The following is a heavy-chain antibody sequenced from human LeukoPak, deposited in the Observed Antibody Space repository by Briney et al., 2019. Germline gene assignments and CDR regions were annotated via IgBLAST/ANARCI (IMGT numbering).Heavy chain of an antibody. V-gene: IGHV3-23*01. CDR1: GFTFSSDA. Sequence: GGSLRLSCAASGFTFSSDAMSWVRQAPGKGLEWVSAISGSGGSTYYADSVKGRFTISRDNSKNTLYLQMNSLRAEDTAVYYCAKKRLEYSSGWLCDYWGQGTLVTVSS. J-gene: IGHJ4*02. CDR3: AKKRLEYSSGWLCDY. CDR2: ISGSGGST. D-gene: IGHD6-19*01.